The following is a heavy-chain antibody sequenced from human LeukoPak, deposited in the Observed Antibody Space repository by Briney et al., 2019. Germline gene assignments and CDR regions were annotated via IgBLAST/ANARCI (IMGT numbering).Heavy chain of an antibody. CDR2: ISAYNGNT. CDR1: GYIFTNYG. CDR3: ARRGPWYYYDSSGYKAFDY. Sequence: GASVKVSCKASGYIFTNYGINWVRQAPGQGLEWMGWISAYNGNTNYAQKLQGRVTMTTDTSTSTAYMELRSLRSDDTAVYYCARRGPWYYYDSSGYKAFDYWGQGTLVTVSS. V-gene: IGHV1-18*01. D-gene: IGHD3-22*01. J-gene: IGHJ4*02.